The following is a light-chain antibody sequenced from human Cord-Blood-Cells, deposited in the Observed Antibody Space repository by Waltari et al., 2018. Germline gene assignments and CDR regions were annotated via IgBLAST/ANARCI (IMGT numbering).Light chain of an antibody. CDR3: SSYAGSNNVV. J-gene: IGLJ2*01. V-gene: IGLV2-8*01. CDR2: EVS. Sequence: QSALTQPPSASGSPGQSATISCTGTSSDVGGYNYVPWYQQPPGKAPKLMIYEVSKRPSGVPDRFSGSKSGNTASLTVSGLQAEDEADYYCSSYAGSNNVVFGGGTKLTVL. CDR1: SSDVGGYNY.